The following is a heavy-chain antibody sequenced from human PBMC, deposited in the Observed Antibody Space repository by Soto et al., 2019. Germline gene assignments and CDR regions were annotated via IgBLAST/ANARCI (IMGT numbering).Heavy chain of an antibody. J-gene: IGHJ4*02. V-gene: IGHV3-23*01. Sequence: EVQLLESGGGLVQPGGSLRLSCAASGFTFSSYAMTWVRQAPGKGLEWVSAISGSGDNTYYADSVKGRFTISRDSSKNTLSLQMDSLRVEDTAVYYCAKGLYGGYYGVPHYWGQGTLVTVSS. CDR1: GFTFSSYA. D-gene: IGHD5-12*01. CDR3: AKGLYGGYYGVPHY. CDR2: ISGSGDNT.